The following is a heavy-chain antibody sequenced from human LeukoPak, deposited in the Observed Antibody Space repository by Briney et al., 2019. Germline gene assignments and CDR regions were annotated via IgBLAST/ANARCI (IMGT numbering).Heavy chain of an antibody. J-gene: IGHJ4*02. CDR3: ARMSPRLRRLTMTTTKGFDY. D-gene: IGHD4-17*01. CDR2: INDSGRT. V-gene: IGHV4-4*02. Sequence: PSETLSLTCAVPGGSISSSTNWWSWVRQPPGKGLEWIGEINDSGRTNYNPSLKSRVTISVDTSKNQFSLKLSSVTAADTAVYYCARMSPRLRRLTMTTTKGFDYWGQGTLVTVSS. CDR1: GGSISSSTNW.